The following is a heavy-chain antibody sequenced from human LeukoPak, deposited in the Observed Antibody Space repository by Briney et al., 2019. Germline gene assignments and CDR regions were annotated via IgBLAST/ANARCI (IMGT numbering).Heavy chain of an antibody. CDR3: AKDALTHNLYMDV. V-gene: IGHV3-33*06. Sequence: GSLRLSCAASGFTFSSYGMHWVRQAPGKGLEWVAVIWYDGSNKYYADSVKGRFTISRDNSKNTLYLQMNSLRAEDTAVYYCAKDALTHNLYMDVWGKGTTVTVSS. CDR2: IWYDGSNK. J-gene: IGHJ6*03. D-gene: IGHD1-14*01. CDR1: GFTFSSYG.